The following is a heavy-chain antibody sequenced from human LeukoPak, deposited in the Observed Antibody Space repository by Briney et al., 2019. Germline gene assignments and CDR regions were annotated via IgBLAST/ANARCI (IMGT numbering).Heavy chain of an antibody. Sequence: ASVKVSCKASGYTFTSYGIGWVRQAPGQGLEWMGWISAYNGNTNYAQKLRGRVTMTTDTSTSTAYMELRSLRSDDTAVYYCARTPNLGGVIVIHLLFDYWGQGTLVTVSS. V-gene: IGHV1-18*01. J-gene: IGHJ4*02. CDR2: ISAYNGNT. CDR1: GYTFTSYG. CDR3: ARTPNLGGVIVIHLLFDY. D-gene: IGHD3-16*02.